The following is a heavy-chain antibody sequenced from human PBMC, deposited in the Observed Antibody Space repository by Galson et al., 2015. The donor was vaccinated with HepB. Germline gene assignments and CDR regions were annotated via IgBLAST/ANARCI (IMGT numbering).Heavy chain of an antibody. V-gene: IGHV1-3*01. Sequence: SVKVSCKASGYIFTRYAMHWVRQAPGQRPEWMGWIYAGNGNTKYSHKFQGRVTITRDTSASTAYMELSSLSSEDTAVYYCAREHYDILTGYDKLSDFYYYMDVWGKGTTVTVSS. J-gene: IGHJ6*03. D-gene: IGHD3-9*01. CDR2: IYAGNGNT. CDR1: GYIFTRYA. CDR3: AREHYDILTGYDKLSDFYYYMDV.